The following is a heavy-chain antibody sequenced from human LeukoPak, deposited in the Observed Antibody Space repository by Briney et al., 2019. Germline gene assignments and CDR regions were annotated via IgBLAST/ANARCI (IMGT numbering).Heavy chain of an antibody. CDR3: ARDLYIRSSGEFDP. Sequence: SETLSLTCTVSGGSISSYYWSWIRQPPGNGLEWIGYIYYSGSINYNPSLKGRVTVSVDTSKNQFSLKLSSVTAADTAVYYCARDLYIRSSGEFDPWGQGTLVTVSS. CDR2: IYYSGSI. D-gene: IGHD3-3*02. V-gene: IGHV4-59*12. CDR1: GGSISSYY. J-gene: IGHJ5*02.